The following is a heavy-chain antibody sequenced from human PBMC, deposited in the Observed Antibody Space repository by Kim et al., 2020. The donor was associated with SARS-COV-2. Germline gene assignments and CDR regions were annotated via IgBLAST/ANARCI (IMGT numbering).Heavy chain of an antibody. CDR2: IYPGDSDT. Sequence: GESLKISCKGSGYSFTSYWIGWVRQMPGKGLEWMGIIYPGDSDTRYSPSFQGQVTISADKSISTAYLQWSSLKASDTAMYYCARGVDCSSTSCYGWFDPWGQGTLVTVSS. J-gene: IGHJ5*02. V-gene: IGHV5-51*01. CDR1: GYSFTSYW. CDR3: ARGVDCSSTSCYGWFDP. D-gene: IGHD2-2*01.